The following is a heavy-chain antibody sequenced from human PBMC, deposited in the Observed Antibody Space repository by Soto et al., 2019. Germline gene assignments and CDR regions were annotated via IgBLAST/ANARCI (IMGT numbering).Heavy chain of an antibody. CDR3: AKRSIAARATPHYYYYYGMDV. CDR1: GFTFSSYG. D-gene: IGHD6-6*01. V-gene: IGHV3-30*18. CDR2: ISYDGSNK. Sequence: GGSLRLSCAASGFTFSSYGMHWVRQAPGKGLEWVAVISYDGSNKYYADSVKGRFTISRDNSKNTLYLQMNSLRAEDTAVYYCAKRSIAARATPHYYYYYGMDVWGQGTTVTVSS. J-gene: IGHJ6*02.